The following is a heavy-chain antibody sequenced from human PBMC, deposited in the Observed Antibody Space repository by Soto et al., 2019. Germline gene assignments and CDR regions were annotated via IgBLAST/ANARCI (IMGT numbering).Heavy chain of an antibody. V-gene: IGHV1-69*02. CDR3: ASSIAAAPPLDY. D-gene: IGHD6-13*01. CDR1: GGTFSSYT. J-gene: IGHJ4*02. CDR2: IIPIRGIT. Sequence: VASVKVSCKASGGTFSSYTISWVRQAPGQGLEWMGRIIPIRGITSYAQKFQGRVTMTRDKSTSTVYMELSSLRSEDTAVYYCASSIAAAPPLDYWGQGTLVTVSS.